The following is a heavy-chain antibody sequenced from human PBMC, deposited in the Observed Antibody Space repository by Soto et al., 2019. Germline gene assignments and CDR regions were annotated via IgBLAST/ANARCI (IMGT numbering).Heavy chain of an antibody. CDR3: ARDLGYCSSTSCSVVDWFDP. D-gene: IGHD2-2*01. CDR1: GGTFSSYA. V-gene: IGHV1-69*13. CDR2: IIPIFGTA. Sequence: GASVKVSCKASGGTFSSYAISWVRQAPGQGLEWMGGIIPIFGTANYAQKFQGRVTITADESTSTAYMELSSLRSEDTAVYYCARDLGYCSSTSCSVVDWFDPWGQGTLVTVSS. J-gene: IGHJ5*02.